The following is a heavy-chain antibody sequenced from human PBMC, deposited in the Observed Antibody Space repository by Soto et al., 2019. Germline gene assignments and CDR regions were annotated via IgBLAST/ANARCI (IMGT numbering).Heavy chain of an antibody. D-gene: IGHD6-13*01. CDR2: ISGSGGST. CDR1: GFTFSSYA. Sequence: GGSLRLSCAASGFTFSSYAMSWVRQAPGKGLEWVSAISGSGGSTYYADSVKGRFTISRDNSKNTLYLQMNSLRAEDTAVYYCANGSDSSSWYVRDYWGQGTLVTVSS. V-gene: IGHV3-23*01. CDR3: ANGSDSSSWYVRDY. J-gene: IGHJ4*02.